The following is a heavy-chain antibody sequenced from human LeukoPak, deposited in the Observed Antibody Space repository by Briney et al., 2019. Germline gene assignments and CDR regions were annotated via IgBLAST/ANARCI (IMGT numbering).Heavy chain of an antibody. D-gene: IGHD3-22*01. V-gene: IGHV3-74*01. Sequence: PGGSPRLSCAASGFTFSTYWMHWVRQAPGKGLVWVSRIKSDGSTNYADSVKGRFTISRDNAKNTVSLQMNSLRAEDTGVYYCARAPSEIGGYYPEYFRHWGQGSLATVSS. J-gene: IGHJ1*01. CDR3: ARAPSEIGGYYPEYFRH. CDR1: GFTFSTYW. CDR2: IKSDGST.